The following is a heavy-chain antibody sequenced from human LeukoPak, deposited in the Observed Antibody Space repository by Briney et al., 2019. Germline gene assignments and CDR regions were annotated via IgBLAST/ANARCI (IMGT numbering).Heavy chain of an antibody. CDR2: IWYDGSNK. CDR3: ARGDGYNDAKYLQR. Sequence: GRSLRLSCAASGFTFSSYGMHWVRQAPGKGLEWVAVIWYDGSNKYYGDSVKGRFTISRDNSKKTLYLQMNSLRVEDTAVYYCARGDGYNDAKYLQRWGQGTLVTVS. CDR1: GFTFSSYG. D-gene: IGHD5-24*01. J-gene: IGHJ1*01. V-gene: IGHV3-33*01.